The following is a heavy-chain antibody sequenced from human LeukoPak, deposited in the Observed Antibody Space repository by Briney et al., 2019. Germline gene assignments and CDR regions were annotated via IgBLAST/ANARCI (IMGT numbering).Heavy chain of an antibody. Sequence: SETLSLTCTVSGGSISSYYWSWIRQPPGKGLEWIGYIYYSGSTNYNPSLKSRVTISVDTSKNQFSLKLSSVTAADTAVYYCARFRDSSAVWDAFDIWGQGTMVTVSS. CDR1: GGSISSYY. CDR3: ARFRDSSAVWDAFDI. D-gene: IGHD3-22*01. V-gene: IGHV4-59*01. CDR2: IYYSGST. J-gene: IGHJ3*02.